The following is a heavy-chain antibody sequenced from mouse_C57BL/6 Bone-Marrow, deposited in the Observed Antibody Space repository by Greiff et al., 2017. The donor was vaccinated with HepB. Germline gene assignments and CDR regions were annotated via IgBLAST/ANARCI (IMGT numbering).Heavy chain of an antibody. Sequence: VQLVESGAELARPGASVKLSCKASGYTFTSYGISWVKQRTGQGLEWIGEIYPRSGNTYYNEKFKGKATLTADKSSSTAYMELRSLTSEDSAVYFCARHGSSPFDYWGQGTTLTVSS. CDR1: GYTFTSYG. CDR3: ARHGSSPFDY. D-gene: IGHD1-1*01. CDR2: IYPRSGNT. V-gene: IGHV1-81*01. J-gene: IGHJ2*01.